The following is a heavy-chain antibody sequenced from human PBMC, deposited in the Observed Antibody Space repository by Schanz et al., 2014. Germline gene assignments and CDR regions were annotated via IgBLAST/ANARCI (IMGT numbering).Heavy chain of an antibody. V-gene: IGHV1-18*04. CDR2: ISAHNGNT. CDR1: GYTFSSYG. Sequence: QVQLVQSGAEVKKPGASVKVSCKASGYTFSSYGITWVRQAPGQGLEWMGWISAHNGNTNYAQKLQGRVSMTTDTSTNTAYTELRSLRSDDTAVYYCARDILYYFGSGSYPDYWGQGTLVTVSS. CDR3: ARDILYYFGSGSYPDY. J-gene: IGHJ4*02. D-gene: IGHD3-10*01.